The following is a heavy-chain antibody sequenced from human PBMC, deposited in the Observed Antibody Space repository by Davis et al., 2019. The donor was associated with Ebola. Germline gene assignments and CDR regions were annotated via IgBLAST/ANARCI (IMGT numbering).Heavy chain of an antibody. D-gene: IGHD3-3*01. Sequence: PGGSLRLSCAASGFTFSSYGMHWVRQAPGKGLEWVSSISSSSSYIYYADSVKGRFTISRDNAKNSLYLQMNSLRAEDTAVYYCARDWGAYYDFWSGYSDAFDIWGQGTMVTVSS. CDR2: ISSSSSYI. J-gene: IGHJ3*02. V-gene: IGHV3-21*01. CDR3: ARDWGAYYDFWSGYSDAFDI. CDR1: GFTFSSYG.